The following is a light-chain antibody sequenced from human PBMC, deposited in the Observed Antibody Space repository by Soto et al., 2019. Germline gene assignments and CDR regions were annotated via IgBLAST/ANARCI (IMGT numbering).Light chain of an antibody. Sequence: VLTQSPATLSLSPGERATLSCRANQSVSANYLAWYQQKPGQAPRLLIYGASSRATGIPERFSGSGSGTDFTLTISRLEPEDFAVFYCHQYGSSPFTFGPGTKVAIK. CDR2: GAS. J-gene: IGKJ3*01. CDR1: QSVSANY. CDR3: HQYGSSPFT. V-gene: IGKV3-20*01.